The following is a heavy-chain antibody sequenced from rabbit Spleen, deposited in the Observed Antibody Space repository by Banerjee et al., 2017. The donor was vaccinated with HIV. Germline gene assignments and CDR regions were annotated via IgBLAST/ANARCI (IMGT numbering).Heavy chain of an antibody. V-gene: IGHV1S40*01. J-gene: IGHJ4*01. CDR2: IDTGSSGFT. D-gene: IGHD4-1*01. CDR1: GVSFSSSSY. Sequence: QSLEESGGDLVKPGASLTLTCTASGVSFSSSSYMCWVRQAPGKGLEWTACIDTGSSGFTYFATWAKGRFTISKTSSTTVTLQMTSLTAADTATYFCARDLTDAIGWNFGWWGPGTLVTVS. CDR3: ARDLTDAIGWNFGW.